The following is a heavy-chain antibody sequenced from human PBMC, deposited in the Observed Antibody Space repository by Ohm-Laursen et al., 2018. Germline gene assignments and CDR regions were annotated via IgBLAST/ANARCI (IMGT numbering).Heavy chain of an antibody. V-gene: IGHV3-23*01. Sequence: SLRLSCAASGFTFSSYATTWVRQAPGKGLEWVSGISVSGSSTDYADSVKGRFTISRDNAKNSLYLQMNSLRPDDTAVYYCVRGDSEWMARGYYFDYWGQGTLVTVSS. D-gene: IGHD3-3*01. CDR2: ISVSGSST. CDR1: GFTFSSYA. CDR3: VRGDSEWMARGYYFDY. J-gene: IGHJ4*02.